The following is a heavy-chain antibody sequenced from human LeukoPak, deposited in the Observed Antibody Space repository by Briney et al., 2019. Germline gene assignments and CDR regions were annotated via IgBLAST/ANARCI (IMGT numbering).Heavy chain of an antibody. V-gene: IGHV4-34*01. CDR2: INHSGST. J-gene: IGHJ4*02. CDR1: GGSISSFY. Sequence: PSETLSLTCTVSGGSISSFYWTWIRQPPGKGLEWIGEINHSGSTNYNPSLKSRVTISVDTSKNQFSLKLSSVTAADTAAYYCAYSYYGSGSYKNWGQGTLVTVSS. D-gene: IGHD3-10*01. CDR3: AYSYYGSGSYKN.